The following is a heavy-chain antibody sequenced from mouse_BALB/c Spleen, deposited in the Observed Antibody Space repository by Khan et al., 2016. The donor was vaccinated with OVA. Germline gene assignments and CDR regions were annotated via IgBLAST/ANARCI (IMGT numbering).Heavy chain of an antibody. CDR1: DYSITRDYA. D-gene: IGHD4-1*01. CDR2: ISNSGTT. CDR3: ASELGRYYAMDY. Sequence: EVQLQEPGPGLVKPSQSLSLTCTVTDYSITRDYAWNWIRQFPGNKLEWMGYISNSGTTSYNPSLKSRISITRDTSKNQFFLQLNSVTTEDTATYYCASELGRYYAMDYWGQGTSVTVSS. V-gene: IGHV3-2*02. J-gene: IGHJ4*01.